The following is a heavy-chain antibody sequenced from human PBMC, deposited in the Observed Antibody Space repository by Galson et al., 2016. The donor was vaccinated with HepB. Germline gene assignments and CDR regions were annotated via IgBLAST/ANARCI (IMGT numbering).Heavy chain of an antibody. Sequence: SLRLSCAASGFTFSSYAMSWVRQAPGKGLEWVSAISGDGGSTYYAGSVQGRFTSSRDRSKNPLYLQMNSLRADDTAVYYCARFTQQWLDRVYYFNYWGQGTLVTVSS. J-gene: IGHJ4*02. CDR2: ISGDGGST. D-gene: IGHD6-19*01. CDR3: ARFTQQWLDRVYYFNY. V-gene: IGHV3-23*01. CDR1: GFTFSSYA.